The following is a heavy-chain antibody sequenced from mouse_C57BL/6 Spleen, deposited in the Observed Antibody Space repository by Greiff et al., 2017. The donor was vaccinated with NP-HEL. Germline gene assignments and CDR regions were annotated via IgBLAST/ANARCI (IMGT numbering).Heavy chain of an antibody. V-gene: IGHV14-2*01. CDR2: IDPEDGET. Sequence: EVKLMESGAELVKPGASVKLSCTASGFNIKDYYMHWVKQRTEQGLEWIGRIDPEDGETKYAPKFQGKATITADTSSNTAYLQLSSLTSEDTAVYYCARADSSGYFFGYWGQGTTLTVSS. J-gene: IGHJ2*01. CDR3: ARADSSGYFFGY. D-gene: IGHD3-2*02. CDR1: GFNIKDYY.